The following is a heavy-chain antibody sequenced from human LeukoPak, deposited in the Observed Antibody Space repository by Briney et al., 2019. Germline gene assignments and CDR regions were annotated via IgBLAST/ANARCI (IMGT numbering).Heavy chain of an antibody. CDR1: GFTFSSYG. CDR2: ISGSGGST. Sequence: GGSLRLSCAASGFTFSSYGMSWVRQAPGKGLEWVSAISGSGGSTYYADSVKGRFTISRDNSKNTPYLQMNSLRAEDTAVYYCAKGKSVVRFGELLSEYDYWGQGTLVTVSS. D-gene: IGHD3-10*01. V-gene: IGHV3-23*01. J-gene: IGHJ4*02. CDR3: AKGKSVVRFGELLSEYDY.